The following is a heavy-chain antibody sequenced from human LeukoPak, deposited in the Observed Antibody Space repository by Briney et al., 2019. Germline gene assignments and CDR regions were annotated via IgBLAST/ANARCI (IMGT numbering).Heavy chain of an antibody. J-gene: IGHJ4*02. CDR2: ISSRGTAI. CDR1: GFTFSDYY. V-gene: IGHV3-11*01. D-gene: IGHD5-18*01. CDR3: ARDRSPAPGRSYGRGHFDY. Sequence: GGSLRLSCAASGFTFSDYYMSWIRQAPGKGLECVSYISSRGTAIYYAESVRGRFTISRDNAKNSLYLQMNSLRADDTAVYYCARDRSPAPGRSYGRGHFDYWGQGTLVTVSS.